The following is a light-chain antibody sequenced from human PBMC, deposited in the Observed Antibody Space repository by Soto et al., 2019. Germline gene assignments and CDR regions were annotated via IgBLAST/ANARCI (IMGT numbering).Light chain of an antibody. Sequence: DIQMTQSPSTLSASVGDRVTITCRASQSISSWLARYQQKPGRAPKPLIYKASSLESGVPSRFSGSGSGTEFTRTISSLQPDDFATYYCQQYNSQWTFGQGTKVEFK. CDR2: KAS. J-gene: IGKJ1*01. V-gene: IGKV1-5*03. CDR3: QQYNSQWT. CDR1: QSISSW.